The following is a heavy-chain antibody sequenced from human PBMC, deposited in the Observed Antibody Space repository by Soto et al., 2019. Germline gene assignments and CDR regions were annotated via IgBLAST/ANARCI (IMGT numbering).Heavy chain of an antibody. J-gene: IGHJ4*02. CDR1: GESFSGFY. Sequence: SETLSLTCAVYGESFSGFYWSWIRQPPGKGLEWIGEINHGGRTDYNPSLKSRVTISVDTSKNQFSLRLSSVTAADTAVYYCARVSTRGGNDYWGQGALVTVSS. V-gene: IGHV4-34*01. CDR2: INHGGRT. CDR3: ARVSTRGGNDY. D-gene: IGHD3-10*01.